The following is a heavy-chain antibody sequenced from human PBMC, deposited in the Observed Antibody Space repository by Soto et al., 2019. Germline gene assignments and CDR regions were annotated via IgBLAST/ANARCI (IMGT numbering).Heavy chain of an antibody. CDR3: AHSSSCSGDSCYSNIIWLAP. V-gene: IGHV2-5*02. CDR1: GFSLSTNGLG. Sequence: QITLKESGPTLVKPTQTLTLTCTFSGFSLSTNGLGVRWIRQPPGKALESLAPINWDDDTSYSPSLTSRPTITKATSNNQVVLTTTSMDPVDTAPYYCAHSSSCSGDSCYSNIIWLAPWGQETLVTFSS. J-gene: IGHJ5*02. D-gene: IGHD2-15*01. CDR2: INWDDDT.